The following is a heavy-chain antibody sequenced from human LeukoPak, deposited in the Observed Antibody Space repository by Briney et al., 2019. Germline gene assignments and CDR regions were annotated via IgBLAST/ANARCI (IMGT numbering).Heavy chain of an antibody. D-gene: IGHD3-10*01. CDR3: ASFAGGYYGSGSYYNSPNDY. CDR1: GYTFTSYG. J-gene: IGHJ4*02. CDR2: ISAYNGNT. V-gene: IGHV1-18*01. Sequence: ASVKVSCEASGYTFTSYGISWVRQAPGQGLEWMGWISAYNGNTNYAQKLQGRVTMTTDTSTSTAYMELRSLRSDDTAVYYCASFAGGYYGSGSYYNSPNDYWGQGTLVTVSS.